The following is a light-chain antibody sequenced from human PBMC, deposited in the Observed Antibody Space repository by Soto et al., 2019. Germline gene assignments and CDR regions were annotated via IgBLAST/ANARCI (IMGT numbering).Light chain of an antibody. CDR2: KAS. V-gene: IGKV1-5*03. CDR1: QSISSW. Sequence: DIQMTQSPSTLSASVGDRVTITCRASQSISSWLAWYQQKPGKAPKLLIYKASSLESGVPSRFSGSGSGTEFTLTISSLQPDDFAAYYCQKYNSYPRWTFGQGTKVEIK. CDR3: QKYNSYPRWT. J-gene: IGKJ1*01.